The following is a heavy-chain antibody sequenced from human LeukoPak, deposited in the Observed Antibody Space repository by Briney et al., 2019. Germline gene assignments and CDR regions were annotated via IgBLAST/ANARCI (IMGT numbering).Heavy chain of an antibody. Sequence: ASVTVSCKASGGTFSSYAISWVRQAPGQGLEWMGGIIPIFGTANYAQKFQGRVTITADESTSTAYMELSSLRSEDTAVYYCAREGEMATIRPRPGKFDYWGQGTLVTVSS. D-gene: IGHD5-24*01. V-gene: IGHV1-69*13. CDR2: IIPIFGTA. J-gene: IGHJ4*02. CDR1: GGTFSSYA. CDR3: AREGEMATIRPRPGKFDY.